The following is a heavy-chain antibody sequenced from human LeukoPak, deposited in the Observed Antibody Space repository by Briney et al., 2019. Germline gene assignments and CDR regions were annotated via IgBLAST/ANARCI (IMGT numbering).Heavy chain of an antibody. J-gene: IGHJ4*02. CDR3: ARGRGFASSSYYFDY. V-gene: IGHV4-61*02. CDR2: MYTSGSA. D-gene: IGHD6-6*01. Sequence: PSETLSLTXSVSGGSINSGDYYWNWIRQPAGKGLEWIGRMYTSGSAKYNPSLKSRVTISVDTSRNQFSLQLSSVTAADTAVYYCARGRGFASSSYYFDYWGQGSLVTVSS. CDR1: GGSINSGDYY.